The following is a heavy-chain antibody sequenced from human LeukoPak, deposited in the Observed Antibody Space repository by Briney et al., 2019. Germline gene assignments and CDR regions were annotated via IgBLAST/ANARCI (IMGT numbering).Heavy chain of an antibody. CDR3: ANPSVSGWYYFDS. CDR1: GFTFSSYG. V-gene: IGHV3-30*18. CDR2: ISYDGTNK. J-gene: IGHJ4*02. Sequence: PGRSLRLSCAASGFTFSSYGMHWVRQAPGKGLEWVAVISYDGTNKYYADSVKGRFTISRDNSKNTLYLQMNSLRPEDTAVYYCANPSVSGWYYFDSWGQGTLVTVSS. D-gene: IGHD6-19*01.